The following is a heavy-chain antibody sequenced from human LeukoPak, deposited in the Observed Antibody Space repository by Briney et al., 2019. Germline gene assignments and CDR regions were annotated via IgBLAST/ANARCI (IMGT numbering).Heavy chain of an antibody. Sequence: PGGTLRLSCAASGITFSSYGMSWVRQAPGKGLEWVSSISSTGGTTYYADSVKGRFTISRDNSKNTLFLQMNSLRAEDTALFYCAKDIQDSYGYGSGAFDIWGQGTMVTVSS. CDR3: AKDIQDSYGYGSGAFDI. V-gene: IGHV3-23*01. D-gene: IGHD5-18*01. CDR2: ISSTGGTT. J-gene: IGHJ3*02. CDR1: GITFSSYG.